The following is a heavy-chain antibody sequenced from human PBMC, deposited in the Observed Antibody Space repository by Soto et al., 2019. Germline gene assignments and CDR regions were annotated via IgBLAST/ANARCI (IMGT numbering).Heavy chain of an antibody. V-gene: IGHV3-9*01. CDR1: GFIFDDFA. D-gene: IGHD3-3*01. Sequence: DAQLVESGGGFVQSGRSLRLSCAGSGFIFDDFAIHWVRQAPGKGLEWVSGISWNSDSIGYADSVKGRFTISRDNAKNSLSLQMNSLRPEDTALYYCTTVGGLYDFWSGPLHFDLWGQGTLVTVSS. CDR2: ISWNSDSI. CDR3: TTVGGLYDFWSGPLHFDL. J-gene: IGHJ4*02.